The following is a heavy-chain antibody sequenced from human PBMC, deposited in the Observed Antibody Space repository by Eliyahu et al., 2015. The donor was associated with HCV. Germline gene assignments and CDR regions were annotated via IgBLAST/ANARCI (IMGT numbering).Heavy chain of an antibody. CDR1: GFTFDDYA. J-gene: IGHJ4*02. Sequence: EVQLVESGGGLVQPGRSLRLSCAASGFTFDDYAMPWVRQAPGKGLEWVSGISWNSGSIGYADSVKGRFTISRDNAKNSLYLQMNSLRAEDTALYYCAKGKQLVLGYFDYWGQGTLVTVSS. D-gene: IGHD6-6*01. CDR3: AKGKQLVLGYFDY. CDR2: ISWNSGSI. V-gene: IGHV3-9*01.